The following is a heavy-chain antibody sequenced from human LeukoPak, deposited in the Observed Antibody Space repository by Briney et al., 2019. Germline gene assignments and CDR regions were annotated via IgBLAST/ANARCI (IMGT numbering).Heavy chain of an antibody. CDR2: IYLGDSDT. CDR1: GYSFISYW. D-gene: IGHD3-9*01. V-gene: IGHV5-51*01. CDR3: ALYPRYFDIWVRS. Sequence: GESLKFSCKGSGYSFISYWIAWVRQMPGKGLEWMGIIYLGDSDTRYSPSFQGQVTISADKSISTAYLQWSSLKASDTAMYYCALYPRYFDIWVRSWGQGTLVTVSS. J-gene: IGHJ5*02.